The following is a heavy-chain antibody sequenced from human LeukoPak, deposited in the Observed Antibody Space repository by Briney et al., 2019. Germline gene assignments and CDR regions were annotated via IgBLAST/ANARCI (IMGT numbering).Heavy chain of an antibody. CDR3: ARDRLWATTPYYFDF. CDR2: ISYDRSNE. CDR1: GFSFSSFA. D-gene: IGHD5-24*01. Sequence: GGSLRLSCAASGFSFSSFAMHWVRQAPGKGLEWVALISYDRSNEYYADSVKGRFTISRDNSKNTLYLQMNSLRAEDTAVYYCARDRLWATTPYYFDFWGQGTLVTVSS. V-gene: IGHV3-30*04. J-gene: IGHJ4*02.